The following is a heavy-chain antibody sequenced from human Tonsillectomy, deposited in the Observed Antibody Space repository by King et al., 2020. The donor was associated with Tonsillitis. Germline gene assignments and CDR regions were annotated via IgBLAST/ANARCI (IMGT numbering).Heavy chain of an antibody. D-gene: IGHD2-8*01. Sequence: VQLQESGPGLVKPSETLSLTCTVSGGSISSYYWSWIRQPPGKGLEWIGYIYYSGSTNYNPSLKSRVTISVDTSKNKFSLKLSAVTAADTAVYYCARRMRSYYYYMDVWGKGTTVTVSS. CDR2: IYYSGST. CDR1: GGSISSYY. CDR3: ARRMRSYYYYMDV. V-gene: IGHV4-59*08. J-gene: IGHJ6*03.